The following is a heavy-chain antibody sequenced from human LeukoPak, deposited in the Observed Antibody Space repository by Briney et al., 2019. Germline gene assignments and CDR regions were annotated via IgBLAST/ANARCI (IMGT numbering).Heavy chain of an antibody. CDR3: ARHLFYYDSSGYSLFDY. D-gene: IGHD3-22*01. Sequence: SETLSLTCTVSGGSISSYCWSWIRQPPGKGLEWIGYIYYSGSTNYNPSLKSRVTISVDTSKNQFSLKLSSVTAADTAVYYCARHLFYYDSSGYSLFDYWGQGTLVTVSS. CDR2: IYYSGST. J-gene: IGHJ4*02. CDR1: GGSISSYC. V-gene: IGHV4-59*08.